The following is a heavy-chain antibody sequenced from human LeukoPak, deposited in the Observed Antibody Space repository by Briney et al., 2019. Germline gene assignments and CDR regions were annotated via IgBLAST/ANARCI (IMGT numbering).Heavy chain of an antibody. CDR3: ARVTATGGAFDI. CDR1: GFTFSSYS. J-gene: IGHJ3*02. CDR2: ISSSSSYI. D-gene: IGHD4-17*01. V-gene: IGHV3-21*01. Sequence: PGGSLRLXCAASGFTFSSYSMNWVRQAPGKGLEWVSSISSSSSYIYYADSVKGRFTISRDNAKNSLYLQMNSLRAEDTAVYYCARVTATGGAFDIWGQGTMVTVSS.